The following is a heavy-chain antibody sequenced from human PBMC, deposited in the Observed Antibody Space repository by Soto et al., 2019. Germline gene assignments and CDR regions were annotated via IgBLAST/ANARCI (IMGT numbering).Heavy chain of an antibody. J-gene: IGHJ3*02. CDR2: ISSSSSYI. D-gene: IGHD4-17*01. V-gene: IGHV3-21*01. CDR3: ARDSEPVNSGGFDI. Sequence: EVQLVESGGGLVKPGGSLRLSCAASGFTFSSYSMNWVRQAPGKGLEWVSSISSSSSYIYYADSVKGRFTISRDNAKNSPYLQMNSLRAEDTAVYYCARDSEPVNSGGFDIWGQGTMVTVSS. CDR1: GFTFSSYS.